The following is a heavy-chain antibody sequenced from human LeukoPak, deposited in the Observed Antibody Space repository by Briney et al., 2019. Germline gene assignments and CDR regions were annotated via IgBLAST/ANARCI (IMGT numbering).Heavy chain of an antibody. CDR3: ARDHYGDFFDY. Sequence: SETLSLTCTVSGGSISSYSWSWIREPPGKGLEWIGYIYYSGSTNYNPSLKSRVTISVDTSKNQFSLKLSSVTAADTAVYYCARDHYGDFFDYWGQGTLVTVSS. J-gene: IGHJ4*02. CDR1: GGSISSYS. V-gene: IGHV4-59*01. CDR2: IYYSGST. D-gene: IGHD4-17*01.